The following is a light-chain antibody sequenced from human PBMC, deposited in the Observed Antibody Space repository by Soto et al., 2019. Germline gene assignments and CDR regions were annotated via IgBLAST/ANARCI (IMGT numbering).Light chain of an antibody. Sequence: EIVLTPSPGTLSLSPGERATLSCRASQSISSSYLAWFQQKPGQAPRLLFYGASTRATGIPARFSGSGSGTEFTLTISSLQSEDFAVYYCQQYNNWPRTFGQGTKVDIK. J-gene: IGKJ1*01. CDR1: QSISSSY. V-gene: IGKV3-15*01. CDR3: QQYNNWPRT. CDR2: GAS.